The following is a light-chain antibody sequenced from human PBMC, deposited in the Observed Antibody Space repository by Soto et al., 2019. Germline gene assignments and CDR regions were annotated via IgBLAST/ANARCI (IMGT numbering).Light chain of an antibody. CDR3: QQSYSTPPT. V-gene: IGKV3-11*01. J-gene: IGKJ1*01. CDR1: QSVSSY. CDR2: DAS. Sequence: IVFTHTPTTLSLSPGERATLSFWASQSVSSYLAWYQQKPGQAPRLLIYDASNRATGIPARFSGSGSGTDFILTISSLQPEDFATYYCQQSYSTPPTFGQGTKVDI.